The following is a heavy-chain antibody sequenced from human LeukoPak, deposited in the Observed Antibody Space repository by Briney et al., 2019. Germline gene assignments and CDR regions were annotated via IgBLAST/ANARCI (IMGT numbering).Heavy chain of an antibody. Sequence: GRSLRLSCAASGFTFSSYGMHWVRQAPGKGLGWVAVISYDGSNKYYADSVKGRFTISRDNSKNTLYLQMNSLRAEDTAVYYCAKSCYYGSGSYYNGAPFDYWGQGTLVTVSS. CDR1: GFTFSSYG. D-gene: IGHD3-10*01. J-gene: IGHJ4*02. V-gene: IGHV3-30*18. CDR3: AKSCYYGSGSYYNGAPFDY. CDR2: ISYDGSNK.